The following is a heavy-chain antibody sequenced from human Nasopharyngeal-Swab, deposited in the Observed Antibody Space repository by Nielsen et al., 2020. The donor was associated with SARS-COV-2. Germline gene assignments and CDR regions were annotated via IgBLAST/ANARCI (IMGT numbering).Heavy chain of an antibody. CDR3: AKTYSTSSYPLYGLDV. CDR2: FNPHSGAT. D-gene: IGHD2/OR15-2a*01. CDR1: GYDFTGYY. J-gene: IGHJ6*02. Sequence: ASVKVSCKASGYDFTGYYIHWVRQAPGQGLEWMGWFNPHSGATNYAQKLQGRVTMTRDSSISTAYMELSSLRSDDTAIYFCAKTYSTSSYPLYGLDVWGQGTTVTVSS. V-gene: IGHV1-2*02.